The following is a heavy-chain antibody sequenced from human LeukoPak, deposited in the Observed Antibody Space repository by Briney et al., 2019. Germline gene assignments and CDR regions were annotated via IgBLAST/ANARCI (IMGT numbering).Heavy chain of an antibody. CDR2: INNNGGRT. Sequence: GGSLRLSCSASGFIFSNYDMHWVRQAPGKGLEYVSAINNNGGRTYYADSVKGRFTVSRDNAKNSLYLQMNSLRAEDTAVYYCASGYCSSTSCSGWGQGTLVTVSS. J-gene: IGHJ4*02. CDR1: GFIFSNYD. CDR3: ASGYCSSTSCSG. D-gene: IGHD2-2*03. V-gene: IGHV3-64*04.